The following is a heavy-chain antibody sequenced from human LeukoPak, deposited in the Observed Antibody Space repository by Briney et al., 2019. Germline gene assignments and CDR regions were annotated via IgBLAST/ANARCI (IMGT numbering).Heavy chain of an antibody. CDR2: INHDESET. V-gene: IGHV3-7*03. CDR1: GFIFSDTW. J-gene: IGHJ4*02. D-gene: IGHD3-16*01. Sequence: GGSLRLSCAASGFIFSDTWMTWVRQAPGKGPEWVAYINHDESETNYVDSVKGRFTVSRDNVKNSLYLQMNSLRADDTAVYYCSATSGRTGGNSWGQGALVTVSS. CDR3: SATSGRTGGNS.